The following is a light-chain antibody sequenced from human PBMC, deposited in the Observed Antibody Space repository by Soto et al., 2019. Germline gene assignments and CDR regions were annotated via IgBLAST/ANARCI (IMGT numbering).Light chain of an antibody. CDR3: QHYDRSPSWT. Sequence: EIVLTQSPGTLSLSPGERATLSCRASQYVSSSYLAWYQQKPGQAPRLLIYGASTRATGIPDRFSGSGAGTDFTLTISRLEPEDFAVYYCQHYDRSPSWTFGQGTKVQI. V-gene: IGKV3-20*01. CDR1: QYVSSSY. J-gene: IGKJ1*01. CDR2: GAS.